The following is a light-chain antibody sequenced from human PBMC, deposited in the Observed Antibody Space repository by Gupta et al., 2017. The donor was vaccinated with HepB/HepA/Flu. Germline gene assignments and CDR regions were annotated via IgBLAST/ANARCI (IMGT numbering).Light chain of an antibody. CDR2: DVS. CDR1: SSDVGNYNY. Sequence: GTSSDVGNYNYVSWYQHHPGKAPKLMISDVSDRPSGVSNRFSGSKSGNTASLTISGLQAEDEADYYCTSFTNSSTVIFGGGTKLTVL. CDR3: TSFTNSSTVI. J-gene: IGLJ2*01. V-gene: IGLV2-14*03.